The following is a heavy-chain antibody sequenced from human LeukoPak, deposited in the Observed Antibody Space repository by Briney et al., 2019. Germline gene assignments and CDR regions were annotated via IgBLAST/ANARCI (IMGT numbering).Heavy chain of an antibody. CDR3: ARREYRSRDFDY. V-gene: IGHV5-51*01. CDR2: IYPGDSDT. D-gene: IGHD6-6*01. J-gene: IGHJ4*02. Sequence: GESLQISCKGSGYSFSTYWIGWVRQMPGKGLEWMGIIYPGDSDTRYSPSFQGQVTISADESISTAYLQWSSLKASDTAMYYCARREYRSRDFDYWGQGTLVTVSS. CDR1: GYSFSTYW.